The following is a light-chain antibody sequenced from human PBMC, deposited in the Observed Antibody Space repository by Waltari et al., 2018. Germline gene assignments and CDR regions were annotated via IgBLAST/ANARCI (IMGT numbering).Light chain of an antibody. CDR3: AAWDDSLSGLV. CDR2: KNN. Sequence: QSVLTQPPSASGTPGQKVTISCNGSSSNIGSNYVYWYQQLPGTAPKLLIFKNNQRPTGVPYRFSDSNSGTSASLAINGLRSEDEADYYCAAWDDSLSGLVLGGGTKVTVL. V-gene: IGLV1-47*01. J-gene: IGLJ3*02. CDR1: SSNIGSNY.